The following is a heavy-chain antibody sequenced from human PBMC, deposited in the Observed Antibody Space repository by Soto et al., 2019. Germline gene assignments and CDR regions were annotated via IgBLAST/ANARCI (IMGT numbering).Heavy chain of an antibody. V-gene: IGHV4-34*01. CDR2: INHSGST. CDR3: ARAKL. CDR1: GVSFSGYY. Sequence: SLTFAVYGVSFSGYYWSWIRQPPGKGLEWIGEINHSGSTNYNPSLKSRVTISVDTSKNQFALKLSSVTAADTAVYYCARAKLWGQGTLVTVSS. J-gene: IGHJ4*02.